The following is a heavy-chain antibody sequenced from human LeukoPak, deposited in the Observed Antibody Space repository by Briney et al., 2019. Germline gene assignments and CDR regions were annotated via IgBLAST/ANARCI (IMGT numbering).Heavy chain of an antibody. CDR3: AKDVREGATVYGMDV. CDR2: IKQDGSEK. V-gene: IGHV3-7*03. D-gene: IGHD1-26*01. Sequence: GGSLRLSCAASGFTFSNYWMSWFRQAPGKGPEWVAIIKQDGSEKYYVDSVKGRFTISRDNAKNSLYLQMNSLRAEDTALYYCAKDVREGATVYGMDVWGQGTTVTVSS. CDR1: GFTFSNYW. J-gene: IGHJ6*02.